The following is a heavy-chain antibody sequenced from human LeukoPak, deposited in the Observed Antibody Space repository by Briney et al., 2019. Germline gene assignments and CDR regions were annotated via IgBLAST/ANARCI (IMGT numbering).Heavy chain of an antibody. V-gene: IGHV4-59*08. CDR3: ARHISEDTATMVGPNWFDP. J-gene: IGHJ5*02. D-gene: IGHD5-18*01. Sequence: SSETLSLTCTVSGGSISSYYWSWIRQPPGKGLEWIGYIYYSGSTNYNPSLKSRVTIAVDTSKNQFSLKLSSVTAADTAVYYCARHISEDTATMVGPNWFDPWGQGTLVTVSS. CDR1: GGSISSYY. CDR2: IYYSGST.